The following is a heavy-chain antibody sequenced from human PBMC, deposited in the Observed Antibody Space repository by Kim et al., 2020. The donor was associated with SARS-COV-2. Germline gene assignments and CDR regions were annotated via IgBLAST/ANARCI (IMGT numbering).Heavy chain of an antibody. CDR3: ARVNEWIQLWLYLQH. J-gene: IGHJ1*01. V-gene: IGHV3-30*04. Sequence: GGSLRLSCAAFGYTFSSNAMHWVRQAPGKGLEWVAVISYDGSNKYYADSVKGRFTSSRDNSKKTLYMQRNSLRAEETAVYYYARVNEWIQLWLYLQHWGQGTLVTVYS. CDR2: ISYDGSNK. CDR1: GYTFSSNA. D-gene: IGHD5-18*01.